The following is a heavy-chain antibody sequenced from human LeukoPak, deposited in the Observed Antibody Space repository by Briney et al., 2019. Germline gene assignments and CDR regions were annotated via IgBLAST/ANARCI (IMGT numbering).Heavy chain of an antibody. CDR1: GDSISDYY. CDR2: VYYSGST. J-gene: IGHJ5*02. D-gene: IGHD5-24*01. Sequence: KPSETLSLTCTVSGDSISDYYWSWIRQSPGKGLEWIGEVYYSGSTHYNPSLKSRVTISLDTSKNQFSLRLRSVTSADTAVYYCARELDGNGGWFDPWGQGILVTVYS. V-gene: IGHV4-59*01. CDR3: ARELDGNGGWFDP.